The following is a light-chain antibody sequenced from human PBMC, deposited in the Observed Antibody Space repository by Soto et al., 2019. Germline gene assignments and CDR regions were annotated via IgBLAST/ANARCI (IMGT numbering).Light chain of an antibody. V-gene: IGKV4-1*01. Sequence: DIVMTQSPDSLAVSLGERATINCKSSQSVLYSSNNKNYLAWYQQKPGQPPKLLIYWASTRESGVPDRFSGSGSGTDFTLTISSLQSEDGAVYYCQQYYSTLYTFGQGTKLEIK. J-gene: IGKJ2*01. CDR3: QQYYSTLYT. CDR1: QSVLYSSNNKNY. CDR2: WAS.